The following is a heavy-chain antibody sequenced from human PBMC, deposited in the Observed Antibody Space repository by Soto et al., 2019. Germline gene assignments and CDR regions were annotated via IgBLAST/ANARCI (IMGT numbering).Heavy chain of an antibody. CDR3: VRGQFHYDMD. CDR2: SRNKANSYTT. D-gene: IGHD3-22*01. V-gene: IGHV3-72*01. CDR1: GFTLSDHY. Sequence: GGSLRLSCAASGFTLSDHYVDWVRQAPGKGLEWVGRSRNKANSYTTDYAASVKGRFTFSRDDSKNSLYLQMNSLKTEDTALYYCVRGQFHYDMDWGQGTLVTVSS. J-gene: IGHJ4*02.